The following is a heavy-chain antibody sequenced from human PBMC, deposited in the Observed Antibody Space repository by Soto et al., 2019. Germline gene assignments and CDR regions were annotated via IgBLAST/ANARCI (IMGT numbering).Heavy chain of an antibody. CDR3: AKEMVAAAYGETSHFDL. J-gene: IGHJ4*02. CDR1: GFTFSSYA. Sequence: EVQLLESGGGLVQPGWSLRLSCAASGFTFSSYAMAWVRQAPGTGLEWVSVIDGSGGDTSLADSVKCRFSISRDNSKKMLYLHMNSLRFEDTATYYCAKEMVAAAYGETSHFDLFGQGPLVTVYS. V-gene: IGHV3-23*01. D-gene: IGHD2-15*01. CDR2: IDGSGGDT.